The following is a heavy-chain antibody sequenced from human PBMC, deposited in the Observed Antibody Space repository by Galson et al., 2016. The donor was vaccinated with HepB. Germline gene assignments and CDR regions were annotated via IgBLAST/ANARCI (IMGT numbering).Heavy chain of an antibody. J-gene: IGHJ4*02. CDR2: IYPGDSDT. D-gene: IGHD2-21*01. V-gene: IGHV5-51*01. CDR1: GYTFTDYW. Sequence: SGADVKQPGESLNISCQGSGYTFTDYWIGWVRQMPGKGLEWMGVIYPGDSDTRYSPSFQGRVTISTNKSINTAYLQWSSLKASDTALDYCAGPVILGVISYFDSRGQGALVTVSS. CDR3: AGPVILGVISYFDS.